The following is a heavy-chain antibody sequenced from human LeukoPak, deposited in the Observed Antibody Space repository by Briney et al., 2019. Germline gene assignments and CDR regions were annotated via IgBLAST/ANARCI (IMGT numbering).Heavy chain of an antibody. CDR3: ARWRAGIAVAVDY. CDR1: GFTFSSYE. V-gene: IGHV3-48*03. CDR2: ISSSGANT. D-gene: IGHD6-19*01. J-gene: IGHJ4*02. Sequence: PGGSLRLSCAASGFTFSSYEMTWVRQAPGKGLEWVSLISSSGANTYYADSVKGRFTISRDNSKNTLYLQMNSLRAEDTAVYYCARWRAGIAVAVDYWGQGTLVTVSS.